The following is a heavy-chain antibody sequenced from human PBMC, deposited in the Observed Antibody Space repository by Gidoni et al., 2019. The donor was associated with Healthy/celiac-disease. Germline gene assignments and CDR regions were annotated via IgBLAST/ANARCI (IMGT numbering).Heavy chain of an antibody. D-gene: IGHD6-13*01. CDR2: FYPGDSDT. CDR3: ARYIAAAGTFFDY. CDR1: GYSFTSYW. V-gene: IGHV5-51*01. Sequence: EVQLVQSGAEVKKPGESLKLSCKGSGYSFTSYWIGGVRQMPGKGLEWMGIFYPGDSDTRYSPSFQGQVTISADKSISTAYLQWSSLKASDTAMYYCARYIAAAGTFFDYWGQGTLVTVSS. J-gene: IGHJ4*02.